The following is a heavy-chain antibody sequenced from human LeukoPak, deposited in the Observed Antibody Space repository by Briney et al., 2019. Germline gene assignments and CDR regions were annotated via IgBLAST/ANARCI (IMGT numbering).Heavy chain of an antibody. D-gene: IGHD6-19*01. CDR3: ARARSGWYLGQFDY. J-gene: IGHJ4*02. CDR1: GFTFSSYA. Sequence: PGGSLRLSCAASGFTFSSYAMHWVRQAPGKGLEWVAVISYDGSNKYYADSVKGRFTVSRDSSKNTMYLQMNSLRAEDTAVYYCARARSGWYLGQFDYWGQGTLVTVSS. CDR2: ISYDGSNK. V-gene: IGHV3-30*04.